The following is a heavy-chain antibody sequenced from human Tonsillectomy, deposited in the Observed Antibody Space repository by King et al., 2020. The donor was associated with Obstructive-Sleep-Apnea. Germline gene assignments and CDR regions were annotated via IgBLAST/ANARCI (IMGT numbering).Heavy chain of an antibody. CDR2: INPNSGGT. V-gene: IGHV1-2*02. J-gene: IGHJ6*02. D-gene: IGHD1-26*01. CDR1: GYTFTGHF. Sequence: QLVQSGAEVKKPGASVKVSCKAFGYTFTGHFMHWVRQAPGQGLEWMGWINPNSGGTNYAQKFQGRVSMTRDTSITTAYMELSRLRSDDTAVYYCARVQWELLIWGALDVWGQGTTVTVSS. CDR3: ARVQWELLIWGALDV.